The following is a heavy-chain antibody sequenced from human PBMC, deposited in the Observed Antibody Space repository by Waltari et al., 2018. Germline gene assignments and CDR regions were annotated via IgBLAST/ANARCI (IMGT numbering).Heavy chain of an antibody. J-gene: IGHJ5*02. D-gene: IGHD2-15*01. CDR3: ARGYCSGGSCYSRWFDP. Sequence: QVQLVQSGAEVKKPGASVKVSCKASGYRFNSYAMHWVRQAPGQRLEWMGWINAANGNTKYSQKFQGRVTMTRNTSISTAYMELSSLRSEDTAVYYCARGYCSGGSCYSRWFDPWGQGTLVTVSS. CDR2: INAANGNT. V-gene: IGHV1-3*01. CDR1: GYRFNSYA.